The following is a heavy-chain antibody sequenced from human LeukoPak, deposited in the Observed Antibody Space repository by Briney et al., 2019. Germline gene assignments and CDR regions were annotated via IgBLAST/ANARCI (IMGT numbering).Heavy chain of an antibody. CDR2: PHYSGTT. CDR3: ARGRRGKYSPYFYYHMDV. D-gene: IGHD1-26*01. CDR1: GDSISSGLYY. V-gene: IGHV4-31*03. J-gene: IGHJ6*03. Sequence: SETLSLTCTVSGDSISSGLYYYNWIRQHPGEGLEWIGCPHYSGTTYYSSSLKSRLIISLDTSKNQLSLKLTSVTAADTAVYYCARGRRGKYSPYFYYHMDVWGTGTTVTISS.